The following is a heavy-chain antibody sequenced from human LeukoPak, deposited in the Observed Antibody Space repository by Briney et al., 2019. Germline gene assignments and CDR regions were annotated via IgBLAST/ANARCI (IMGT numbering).Heavy chain of an antibody. V-gene: IGHV3-23*01. CDR2: ITGSGGSI. Sequence: GGSLRLSCEASGFPFSTYSMNWVRQAPGKGLEWVSAITGSGGSIYYADSVKGRFTISRDNSKNTLYLQMNSLRAEDTAVYYCAEEQWLDCWGQGTLVTVSS. CDR3: AEEQWLDC. CDR1: GFPFSTYS. J-gene: IGHJ5*01.